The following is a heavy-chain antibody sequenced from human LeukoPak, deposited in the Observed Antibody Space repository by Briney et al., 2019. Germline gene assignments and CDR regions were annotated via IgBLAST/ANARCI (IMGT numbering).Heavy chain of an antibody. D-gene: IGHD6-19*01. V-gene: IGHV4-34*01. CDR2: INHSGST. J-gene: IGHJ6*02. CDR3: ARGNTSDSSALNYYYYYGMDV. CDR1: GGSFSSYY. Sequence: SETLSLTCAVYGGSFSSYYWSWIRQPPGKGLEWIGEINHSGSTNYNPSLKSRVTISVDTSKNQFSLKLSSVTAADTAVYYCARGNTSDSSALNYYYYYGMDVWGQGTTVTVSS.